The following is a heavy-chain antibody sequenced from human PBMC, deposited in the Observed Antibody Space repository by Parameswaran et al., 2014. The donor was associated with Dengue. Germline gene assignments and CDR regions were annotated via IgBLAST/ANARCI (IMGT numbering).Heavy chain of an antibody. V-gene: IGHV1-58*01. CDR2: IVVGSGNT. D-gene: IGHD6-6*01. Sequence: LVRQAPGQRLEWIGWIVVGSGNTNYAQKFQERVTITRDMSTSTAYMELSSLRSEDTAVYYCAADRGSSSSFDYYYGMDVWGQGTTVTVSS. CDR3: AADRGSSSSFDYYYGMDV. J-gene: IGHJ6*02.